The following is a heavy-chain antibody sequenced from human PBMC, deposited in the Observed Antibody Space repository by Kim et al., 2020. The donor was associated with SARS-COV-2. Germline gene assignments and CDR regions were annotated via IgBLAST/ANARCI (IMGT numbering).Heavy chain of an antibody. Sequence: GESLKISCKGSGYSFTSYWIGWVRQMPGKGLEWMGIIYPGDSDTRYSPSFQGQVTISADKSISTAYLQWSSLKASDTAMYYCARLTVWFGDRLDAFDIWGQGTMVTVSS. D-gene: IGHD3-10*01. CDR1: GYSFTSYW. CDR3: ARLTVWFGDRLDAFDI. J-gene: IGHJ3*02. V-gene: IGHV5-51*01. CDR2: IYPGDSDT.